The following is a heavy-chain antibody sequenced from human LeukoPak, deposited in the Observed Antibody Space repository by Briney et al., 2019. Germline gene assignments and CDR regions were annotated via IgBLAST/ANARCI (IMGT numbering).Heavy chain of an antibody. J-gene: IGHJ4*02. CDR2: ISSSSSYT. D-gene: IGHD3-22*01. V-gene: IGHV3-21*05. CDR1: GFTFSSYE. CDR3: ARPLDSGLGFWGSGY. Sequence: PGGSLRLSCAASGFTFSSYEMNWVRQAPGKGLEWVSYISSSSSYTNYADSVKGRFTISRDNAKNSLYLQMNSLRAEDTAVYYCARPLDSGLGFWGSGYWGQGTLVTVSS.